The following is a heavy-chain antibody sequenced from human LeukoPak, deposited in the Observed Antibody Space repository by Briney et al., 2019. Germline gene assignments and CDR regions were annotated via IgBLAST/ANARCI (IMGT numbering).Heavy chain of an antibody. Sequence: GGSLRLSCAASGFTFSSYSMNWVRQAPGKGLEWVAVISFDGSNKYYADSVKGRFTISRDNSNNTLYLQMNSLRAEDTAVYYCASPHKDLPYDILAGYCADWGQGTLVTVSS. J-gene: IGHJ4*02. V-gene: IGHV3-30*03. D-gene: IGHD3-9*01. CDR2: ISFDGSNK. CDR3: ASPHKDLPYDILAGYCAD. CDR1: GFTFSSYS.